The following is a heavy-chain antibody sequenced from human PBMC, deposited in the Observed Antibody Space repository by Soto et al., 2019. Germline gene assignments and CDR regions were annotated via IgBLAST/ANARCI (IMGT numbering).Heavy chain of an antibody. Sequence: AETLCPTCAVYDGSVNAYYWNGSRQPPGKGLGWIGEINHTGVTHYTPPLKSGVTMSVDTSKTQFSMWMRSVTAADTAIYYSASIIMLFGLPFSPFDLWGQGTPVTVSS. V-gene: IGHV4-34*10. CDR3: ASIIMLFGLPFSPFDL. CDR2: INHTGVT. J-gene: IGHJ5*01. CDR1: DGSVNAYY. D-gene: IGHD3-10*01.